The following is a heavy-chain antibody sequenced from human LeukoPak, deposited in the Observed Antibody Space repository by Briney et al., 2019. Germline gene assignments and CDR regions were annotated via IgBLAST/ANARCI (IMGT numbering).Heavy chain of an antibody. D-gene: IGHD3-22*01. CDR3: ARDFYYYDSSGYYYENYFDY. V-gene: IGHV1-69*05. Sequence: EASVKVSCKTSGYPFVAYYTHWVRQAPGQGLEWMGGIIPIFGTANYAQKFQGRVTITTDESTSTAYMELSSLRSEDTAVYYCARDFYYYDSSGYYYENYFDYWGQGTLVTVSS. CDR1: GYPFVAYY. CDR2: IIPIFGTA. J-gene: IGHJ4*02.